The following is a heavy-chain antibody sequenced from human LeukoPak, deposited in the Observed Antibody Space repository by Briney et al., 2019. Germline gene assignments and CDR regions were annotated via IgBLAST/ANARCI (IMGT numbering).Heavy chain of an antibody. D-gene: IGHD4-17*01. V-gene: IGHV3-30*03. J-gene: IGHJ4*02. Sequence: PGGSLRLSCVASGFTFSSYGMHWVRQAPGKGLEWVALISYDESIKYYADSVKGRFTISRDNSKSTLYLQMNSLRAEDTAVYYCVRDGIDYGDYSFDYWGQGVLVTVSS. CDR2: ISYDESIK. CDR3: VRDGIDYGDYSFDY. CDR1: GFTFSSYG.